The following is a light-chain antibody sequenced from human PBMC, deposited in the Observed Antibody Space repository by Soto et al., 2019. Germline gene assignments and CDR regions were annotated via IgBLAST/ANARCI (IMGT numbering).Light chain of an antibody. V-gene: IGKV3D-15*01. CDR2: AAS. CDR3: HQYDCTHPRT. CDR1: QSISRY. J-gene: IGKJ1*01. Sequence: TQSPATLPSSTGERTTISCRASQSISRYLAWYQQKPGQAPRLLIYAASTRATGTPARFSGSGSGTEFTPITISLLSSEYVVYYCHQYDCTHPRTFGQGSKVDIK.